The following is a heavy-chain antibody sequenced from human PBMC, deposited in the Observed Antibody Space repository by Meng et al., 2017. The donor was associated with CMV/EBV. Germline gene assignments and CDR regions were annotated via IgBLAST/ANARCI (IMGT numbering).Heavy chain of an antibody. D-gene: IGHD6-13*01. J-gene: IGHJ5*02. V-gene: IGHV4-39*07. CDR1: GGSLSGSSYS. CDR3: ARAAAAFDP. CDR2: IYYSGST. Sequence: LTCTVSGGSLSGSSYSWGWIRQPPGKGLEWIGSIYYSGSTYYNPSLKSRVTISVDTSKNQFSLKLSSVTAADTAVYYCARAAAAFDPWGQGTLVTVSS.